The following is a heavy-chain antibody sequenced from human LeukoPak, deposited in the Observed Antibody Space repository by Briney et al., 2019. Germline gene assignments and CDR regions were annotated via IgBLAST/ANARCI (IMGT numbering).Heavy chain of an antibody. V-gene: IGHV4-39*01. Sequence: SETLSLTCTVSGGSISSSSYYWGWIRQPPGKGLEWIGSIYYSGSTFYNPSLKSRVTISVDTSKNQFSLKLSSVTAADTAVYYCARVGVYYDSSGYYYGGYFDYWGQGTLVTVSS. CDR3: ARVGVYYDSSGYYYGGYFDY. D-gene: IGHD3-22*01. J-gene: IGHJ4*02. CDR2: IYYSGST. CDR1: GGSISSSSYY.